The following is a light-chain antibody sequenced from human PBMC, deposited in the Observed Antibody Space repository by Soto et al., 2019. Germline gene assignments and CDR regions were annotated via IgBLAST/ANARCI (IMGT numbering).Light chain of an antibody. Sequence: EIVMTQSPATLSVSPGERATLSCRASQSVSSNLAWYQQIPGQAPRLLIYGASTRATGIPARFSGSGSGTEFTLTISSLQSEDFAVYYCQQYNNWPRTFGQGTMVDIK. V-gene: IGKV3-15*01. J-gene: IGKJ1*01. CDR1: QSVSSN. CDR3: QQYNNWPRT. CDR2: GAS.